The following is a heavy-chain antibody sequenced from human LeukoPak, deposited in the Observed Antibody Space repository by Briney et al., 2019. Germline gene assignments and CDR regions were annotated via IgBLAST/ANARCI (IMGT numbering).Heavy chain of an antibody. Sequence: ASVKVSCKASGYTFTGYYMHWVRQAPGQGLEWMGWINPNSGGTNYAQKFQGRVTMTRDTSISTAYMELSRLRSDDTAVYYCARDAHYYGSGSYPDYWGQGTLVTVSS. CDR1: GYTFTGYY. CDR3: ARDAHYYGSGSYPDY. J-gene: IGHJ4*02. CDR2: INPNSGGT. V-gene: IGHV1-2*02. D-gene: IGHD3-10*01.